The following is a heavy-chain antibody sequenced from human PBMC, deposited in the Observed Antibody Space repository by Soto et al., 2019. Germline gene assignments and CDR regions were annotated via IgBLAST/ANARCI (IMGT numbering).Heavy chain of an antibody. D-gene: IGHD3-16*01. Sequence: GGSLRLSCAASGFTFSSYWMSWVRQAPGKGLEWVANIKQDGSEKYYVDSVKGRFTISRDNAKNSLYLQMNSLRAEDTAVYYCARDLGLGYYYYYGMDVWGQGTTVTVSS. J-gene: IGHJ6*02. CDR1: GFTFSSYW. V-gene: IGHV3-7*05. CDR3: ARDLGLGYYYYYGMDV. CDR2: IKQDGSEK.